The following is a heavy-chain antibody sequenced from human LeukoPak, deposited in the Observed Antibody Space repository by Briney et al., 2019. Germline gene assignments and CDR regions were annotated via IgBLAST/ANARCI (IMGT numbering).Heavy chain of an antibody. J-gene: IGHJ5*02. CDR2: ISAYNGNT. CDR3: ARDLYSFEAAAGINWFDP. CDR1: GYTFTSYG. V-gene: IGHV1-18*01. D-gene: IGHD6-13*01. Sequence: ASVRVSCKASGYTFTSYGISWVRQAPGQGLEWMGWISAYNGNTNYAQKLQGRVTMTTDTSTSTAYMELRSLRSDDTAVYYCARDLYSFEAAAGINWFDPWGQGTLVTVSS.